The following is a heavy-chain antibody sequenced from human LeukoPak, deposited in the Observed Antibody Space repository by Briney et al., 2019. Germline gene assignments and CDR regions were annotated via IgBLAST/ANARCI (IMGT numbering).Heavy chain of an antibody. CDR2: ISYDGSNK. CDR1: GFTFSSYA. V-gene: IGHV3-30*04. D-gene: IGHD2-2*01. CDR3: ASEGGRYCSSTSCYEGTSFFDY. Sequence: GGSLRLSCAASGFTFSSYAMHWVRQAPGKGLEWVAVISYDGSNKYYADSVKGRFTISRDNSKNTLYLQMNSLRAEDTAVYYCASEGGRYCSSTSCYEGTSFFDYWGQGTLVTVSS. J-gene: IGHJ4*02.